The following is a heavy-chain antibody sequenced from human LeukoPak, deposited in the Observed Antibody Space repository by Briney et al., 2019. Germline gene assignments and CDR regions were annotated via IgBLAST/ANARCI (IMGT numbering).Heavy chain of an antibody. V-gene: IGHV1-69*05. CDR2: IIPIFGTA. CDR3: ARDYYYDSSGYSN. D-gene: IGHD3-22*01. CDR1: GSTFSSYA. J-gene: IGHJ4*02. Sequence: ASVKVSCKASGSTFSSYAISWVRQAPGQGLEWMGGIIPIFGTANYAQKFQGRVTITTDESTSTAYMELSSLRSEDKAVYYCARDYYYDSSGYSNWGQGTLVTVSS.